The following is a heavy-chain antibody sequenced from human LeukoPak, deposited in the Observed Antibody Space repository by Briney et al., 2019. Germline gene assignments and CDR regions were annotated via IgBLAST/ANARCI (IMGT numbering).Heavy chain of an antibody. J-gene: IGHJ4*02. CDR1: GFTVSSNN. CDR3: ARGALLGYCSGGSCYSWGLGY. V-gene: IGHV3-53*01. CDR2: IYSGGST. D-gene: IGHD2-15*01. Sequence: GGSLRLSCAASGFTVSSNNMSWVRQAPGKGLEWVSVIYSGGSTYYADSVKGRFTISRDNSKNTLYLQMNSLKAEDTAVYYCARGALLGYCSGGSCYSWGLGYWGQGTLVTVSS.